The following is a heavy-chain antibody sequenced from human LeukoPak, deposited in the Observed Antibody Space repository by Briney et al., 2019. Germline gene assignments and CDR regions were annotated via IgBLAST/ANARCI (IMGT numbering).Heavy chain of an antibody. CDR1: GFLFRDFY. D-gene: IGHD1-26*01. CDR2: INQDGSAE. CDR3: ARSVGASNNYFYYGMDV. V-gene: IGHV3-7*01. Sequence: GGSLRLSCEASGFLFRDFYMTWVRQAPGTGLEWVAAINQDGSAEYYVDSVKGRFTMSRDNAKNSVYLQMDSLRAEETAVYYCARSVGASNNYFYYGMDVWGQGTTVTVSS. J-gene: IGHJ6*02.